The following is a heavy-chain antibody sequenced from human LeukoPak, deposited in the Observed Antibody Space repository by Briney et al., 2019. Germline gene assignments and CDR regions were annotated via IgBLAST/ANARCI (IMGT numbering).Heavy chain of an antibody. Sequence: ASVKVSCKASGYTFTGYYMHWVRQAPGQGLEWMGWINPNSGGTNYAQKFQGRVTITTDESTSTAYMELSRLRSEDTAVSYCARAHYDSSGYYPYYFDYWGQGTLVTVSS. D-gene: IGHD3-22*01. CDR3: ARAHYDSSGYYPYYFDY. CDR2: INPNSGGT. V-gene: IGHV1-2*02. CDR1: GYTFTGYY. J-gene: IGHJ4*02.